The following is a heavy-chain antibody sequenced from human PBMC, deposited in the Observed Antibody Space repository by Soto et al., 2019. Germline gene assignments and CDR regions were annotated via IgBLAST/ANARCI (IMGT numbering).Heavy chain of an antibody. V-gene: IGHV1-69*13. J-gene: IGHJ6*02. CDR2: IIPIFGTA. CDR1: GGTFSSDA. Sequence: SVKVSCKASGGTFSSDAISWGRQAPGQGLEWMGGIIPIFGTANYAQKFQGRVTITADESTSTAYMELSSLRSEHTAVYYCAFQVVPAAIGLGYYYYGIDVWRQRTTVPVSS. CDR3: AFQVVPAAIGLGYYYYGIDV. D-gene: IGHD2-2*01.